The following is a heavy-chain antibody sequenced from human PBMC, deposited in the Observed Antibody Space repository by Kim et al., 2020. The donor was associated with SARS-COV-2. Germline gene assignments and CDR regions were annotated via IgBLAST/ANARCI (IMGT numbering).Heavy chain of an antibody. Sequence: GGSLRLSCAASGFTFSSYGMHWVRQAPGKGLEWVAVIWYDGSNKYYAASVKGRFTISRDTSKNTLYLQMNSLRAEDTAVYYCARDHSLYCGGDCYDWGQGPLVTVSS. D-gene: IGHD2-21*02. CDR1: GFTFSSYG. CDR3: ARDHSLYCGGDCYD. J-gene: IGHJ4*02. V-gene: IGHV3-33*01. CDR2: IWYDGSNK.